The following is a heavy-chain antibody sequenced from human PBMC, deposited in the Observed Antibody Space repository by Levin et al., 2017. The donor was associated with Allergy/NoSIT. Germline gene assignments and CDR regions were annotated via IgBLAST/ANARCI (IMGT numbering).Heavy chain of an antibody. CDR2: IWYDGSNK. J-gene: IGHJ4*02. Sequence: SCAASGFTFSSYGMHWVRQAPGKGLEWVAVIWYDGSNKYYADSVKGRFTISRDNSKNTLYLQMNSLRAEDTAVYYCARDSLYSGYDGSFDYWGQGTLVTVSS. CDR3: ARDSLYSGYDGSFDY. D-gene: IGHD5-12*01. CDR1: GFTFSSYG. V-gene: IGHV3-33*01.